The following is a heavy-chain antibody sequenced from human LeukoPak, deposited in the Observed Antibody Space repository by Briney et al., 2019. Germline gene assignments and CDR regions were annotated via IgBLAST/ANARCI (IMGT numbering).Heavy chain of an antibody. D-gene: IGHD5-24*01. CDR1: GFTFSGST. CDR2: IRSKPNSYAT. Sequence: PGGSLKLSCAASGFTFSGSTMHWVRQASGKGLEWVGRIRSKPNSYATAYAASVKGRFTISRDDSKNTAYLQMNSLKIGDTAVYYCTSISGDMATSPLDYWGQGTLVTVSS. CDR3: TSISGDMATSPLDY. V-gene: IGHV3-73*01. J-gene: IGHJ4*02.